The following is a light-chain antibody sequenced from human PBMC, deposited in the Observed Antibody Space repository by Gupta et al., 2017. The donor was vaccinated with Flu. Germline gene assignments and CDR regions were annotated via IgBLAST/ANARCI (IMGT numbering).Light chain of an antibody. CDR3: VLYLGSGLWV. J-gene: IGLJ3*02. CDR1: SGSVSTSYY. Sequence: QTVVTQEPSFSVSPGGTVTLTCGLSSGSVSTSYYPSWHQQTPGQPPRTLIYNTNTRSSGVPGRFSGSILGSTAALTITGAQADDESDYYCVLYLGSGLWVFGGGTKLTVL. CDR2: NTN. V-gene: IGLV8-61*01.